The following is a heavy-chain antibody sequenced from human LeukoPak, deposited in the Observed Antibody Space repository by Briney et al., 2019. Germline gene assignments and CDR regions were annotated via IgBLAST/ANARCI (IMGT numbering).Heavy chain of an antibody. J-gene: IGHJ4*02. CDR3: ARVDSGNYDY. Sequence: GGSLRLSCVASGFTFSSQAMTWVRQAPGKGLEWVSSISRDAANTYYADSVKARFTISRDNSKNTLYLVMNSLRAEDTAVYYCARVDSGNYDYWGQGTLLTVSS. V-gene: IGHV3-23*01. CDR2: ISRDAANT. CDR1: GFTFSSQA. D-gene: IGHD1-26*01.